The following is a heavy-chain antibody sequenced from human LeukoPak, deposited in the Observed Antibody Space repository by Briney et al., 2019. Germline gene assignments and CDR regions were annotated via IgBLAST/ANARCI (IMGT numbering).Heavy chain of an antibody. CDR2: INTDGSST. CDR1: GFTFSSYW. D-gene: IGHD1-26*01. Sequence: PGGSLRLSCAASGFTFSSYWMHWVRQAPGKGLVWVSRINTDGSSTSYADSVKGRFTISRDNAKNTLYLQMNSLRAEDTAVYYCARDGTRDYYYYMDVWGKGTTVTVSS. CDR3: ARDGTRDYYYYMDV. V-gene: IGHV3-74*01. J-gene: IGHJ6*03.